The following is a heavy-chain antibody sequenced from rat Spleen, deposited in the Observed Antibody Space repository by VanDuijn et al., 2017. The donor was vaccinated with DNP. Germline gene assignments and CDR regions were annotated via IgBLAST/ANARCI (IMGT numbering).Heavy chain of an antibody. CDR2: INTDGGSI. CDR3: ASWAPIAPLSTSNY. J-gene: IGHJ2*01. CDR1: GFTFSSYW. V-gene: IGHV5-58*01. Sequence: EVQLVETGGGLVQPGRSLKLSCVASGFTFSSYWMFWIRQAPGKGLEWVTSINTDGGSIYYPDSVKGRFTIYRDNAENTVYLQMSSLRSEDTATYYCASWAPIAPLSTSNYWGQGVMVTVSS. D-gene: IGHD1-2*01.